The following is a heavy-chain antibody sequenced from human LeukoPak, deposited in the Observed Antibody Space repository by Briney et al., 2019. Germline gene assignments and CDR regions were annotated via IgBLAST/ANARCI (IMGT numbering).Heavy chain of an antibody. Sequence: PGGSLRLSCAASGFTFSSYSMNWVRQAPGKGLEWVGNIYYTGNTYYNASLKSRVTISVDTSKNQFSLKVISMTAADTAVYYCTKSDGYGLIRICGRGTMVTVSS. CDR1: GFTFSSYS. CDR2: IYYTGNT. CDR3: TKSDGYGLIRI. V-gene: IGHV4-59*12. D-gene: IGHD3-10*01. J-gene: IGHJ3*02.